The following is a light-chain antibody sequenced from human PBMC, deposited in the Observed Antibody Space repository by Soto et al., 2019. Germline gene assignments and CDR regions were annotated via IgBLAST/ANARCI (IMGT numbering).Light chain of an antibody. CDR1: QSVSSSY. J-gene: IGKJ2*01. Sequence: EIVLTQSPGTLSLSPGERATLSCRASQSVSSSYLAWYQQKPGQPPRLLIYGTSSRATGIPDRFSGSGSGTDFTLTISRLESEDFAVYYCQQYGGSPRYTFGQGTKLDIK. CDR3: QQYGGSPRYT. CDR2: GTS. V-gene: IGKV3-20*01.